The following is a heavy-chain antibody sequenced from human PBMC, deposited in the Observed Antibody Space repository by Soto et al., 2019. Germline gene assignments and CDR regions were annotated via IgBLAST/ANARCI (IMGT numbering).Heavy chain of an antibody. D-gene: IGHD6-13*01. CDR1: GDSVSSNSAA. Sequence: KQSQTLSLTCAISGDSVSSNSAAWNWIRQSPSRGLEWLGRTYYRSKWYNDYAVSVKSRITINPDTSKNQFSLQLNSVTPEDTAVYYCAKDDSSSWYGFGNWFDPWGQGTLVTVSS. V-gene: IGHV6-1*01. CDR2: TYYRSKWYN. J-gene: IGHJ5*02. CDR3: AKDDSSSWYGFGNWFDP.